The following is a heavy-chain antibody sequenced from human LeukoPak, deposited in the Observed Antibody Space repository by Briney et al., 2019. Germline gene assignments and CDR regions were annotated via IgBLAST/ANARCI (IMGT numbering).Heavy chain of an antibody. V-gene: IGHV3-30-3*01. D-gene: IGHD6-19*01. J-gene: IGHJ4*02. CDR1: GFAFDDYA. CDR3: AREGGSGIQIFDY. Sequence: PGGSLRLSCAASGFAFDDYAMHWVRQAPGKGLEWVAVISYDGSNKYYADSVKGRFTISRDNSKNTLYLQMNSLRAEDTAVYYCAREGGSGIQIFDYWGQGTLVTVSS. CDR2: ISYDGSNK.